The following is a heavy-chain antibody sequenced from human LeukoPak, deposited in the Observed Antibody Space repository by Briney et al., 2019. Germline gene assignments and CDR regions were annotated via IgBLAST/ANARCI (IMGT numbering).Heavy chain of an antibody. CDR2: IIPIFGTA. CDR1: GGTFSSYA. D-gene: IGHD2-15*01. CDR3: ARAPYCSGGSCYSDYYYYYGMDV. Sequence: VKVYCKASGGTFSSYAISWVRQAPGQGLEWMGGIIPIFGTANYAQKFQGRVTITADESTSTAYMELSSLRSEDTAVYYCARAPYCSGGSCYSDYYYYYGMDVWGKGTTVTVSS. J-gene: IGHJ6*04. V-gene: IGHV1-69*01.